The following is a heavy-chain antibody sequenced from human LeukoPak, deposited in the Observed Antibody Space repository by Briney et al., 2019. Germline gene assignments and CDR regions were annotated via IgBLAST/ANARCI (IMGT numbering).Heavy chain of an antibody. D-gene: IGHD3-22*01. CDR2: ISSSSSTI. V-gene: IGHV3-48*04. CDR3: ARTKYYYDSSGSPYYYYYMDV. Sequence: GGSLRLSCAASGFTFSSYSMNWVRQAPGKGLEWVSYISSSSSTIYYADSVKGRFTISRDNAKNSLYLQMNSLRAEGTAVYYCARTKYYYDSSGSPYYYYYMDVWGKGTTVTVSS. J-gene: IGHJ6*03. CDR1: GFTFSSYS.